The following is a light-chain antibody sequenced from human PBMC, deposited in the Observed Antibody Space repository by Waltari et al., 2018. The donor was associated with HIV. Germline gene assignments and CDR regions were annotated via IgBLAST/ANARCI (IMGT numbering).Light chain of an antibody. J-gene: IGLJ2*01. CDR2: DVS. Sequence: QSALTQPASVSGSPGQSITISCTGTSSDVGGYQYVSWYQQHPGKAPKLIIYDVSHRPSGGFTRFSGSKSGNTASLTISWLQAEDEADYYCSSYTSSSTLGAVFGGGTKLTVL. CDR3: SSYTSSSTLGAV. CDR1: SSDVGGYQY. V-gene: IGLV2-14*03.